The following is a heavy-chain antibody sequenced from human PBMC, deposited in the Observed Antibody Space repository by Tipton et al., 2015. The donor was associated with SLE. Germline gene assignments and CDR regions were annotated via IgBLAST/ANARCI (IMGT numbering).Heavy chain of an antibody. CDR2: INHSGNT. Sequence: TLSLTCAVYGGSLSGNYWTWIRQPPGKGLEWIGEINHSGNTHYNPSLKSRVTISVDTSKNQFSLRLYSVTAADTAVYYCARHPKRESGSQFLFDYWGQGTLVTVSS. CDR1: GGSLSGNY. J-gene: IGHJ4*02. V-gene: IGHV4-34*01. D-gene: IGHD2-21*01. CDR3: ARHPKRESGSQFLFDY.